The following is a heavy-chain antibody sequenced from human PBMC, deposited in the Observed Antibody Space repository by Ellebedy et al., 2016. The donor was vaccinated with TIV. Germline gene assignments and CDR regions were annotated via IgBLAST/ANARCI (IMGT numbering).Heavy chain of an antibody. CDR3: ARGGDYRLDV. Sequence: GESLKISCAASGFTLSRYWVHWVRQAPGQGLVWVSRIDPGGSTTNYADSVKGHFTISRDNAKNTVYLQMNSLRADDSAVYYCARGGDYRLDVWGQGTTVTVSS. V-gene: IGHV3-74*01. D-gene: IGHD4-17*01. CDR1: GFTLSRYW. J-gene: IGHJ6*02. CDR2: IDPGGSTT.